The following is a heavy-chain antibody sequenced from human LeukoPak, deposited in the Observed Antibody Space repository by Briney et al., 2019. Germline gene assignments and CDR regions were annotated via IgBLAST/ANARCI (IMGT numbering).Heavy chain of an antibody. J-gene: IGHJ5*02. V-gene: IGHV4-59*01. CDR1: GGSISSYY. CDR2: IHYSGST. Sequence: SETLSLTCTVSGGSISSYYWSWIRQPPGKGLEWIGYIHYSGSTNYNPSLKSRVTISVDTSKNQFSLKLSSVTAADTAVYYCARSPPGIAVAGSWFDPWGQGTLVTVSS. D-gene: IGHD6-19*01. CDR3: ARSPPGIAVAGSWFDP.